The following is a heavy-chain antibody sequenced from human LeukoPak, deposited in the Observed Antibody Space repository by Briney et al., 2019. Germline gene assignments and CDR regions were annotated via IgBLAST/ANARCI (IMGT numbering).Heavy chain of an antibody. CDR1: GYTVTELS. Sequence: ASVKVSCKVSGYTVTELSMHWVRQAPGKGLECVGGFDSEDGETIYAQKFQGRVTMTEDTSTDTAYMELSSLRSEDTAVYYCATGGGTAMAQDAFDIWGQGTMVTVSS. V-gene: IGHV1-24*01. CDR2: FDSEDGET. CDR3: ATGGGTAMAQDAFDI. J-gene: IGHJ3*02. D-gene: IGHD5-18*01.